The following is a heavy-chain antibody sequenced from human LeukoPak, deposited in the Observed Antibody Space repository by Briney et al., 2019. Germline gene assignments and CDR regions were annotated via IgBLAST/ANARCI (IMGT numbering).Heavy chain of an antibody. D-gene: IGHD3-22*01. CDR2: IYYSGST. CDR3: ARGQKEYYFDTSGYYNDY. J-gene: IGHJ4*02. V-gene: IGHV4-39*01. Sequence: PSETLSLTCTVFGGSISSSSHYWGWIRQPPGKGLEWIGSIYYSGSTYYNPSLKSRVTISVDTSKNQFSLRLSSVTAADTAVYYCARGQKEYYFDTSGYYNDYWGQGTLVTVSS. CDR1: GGSISSSSHY.